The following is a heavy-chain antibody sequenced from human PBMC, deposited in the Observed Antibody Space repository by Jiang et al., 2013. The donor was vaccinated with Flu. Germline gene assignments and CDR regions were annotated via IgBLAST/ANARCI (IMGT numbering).Heavy chain of an antibody. CDR1: GESFSSYY. CDR3: ARSWKERGYGEGFSDY. Sequence: LLKPSETLSLTCGVYGESFSSYYWSWIRQPPGKGLEWIGYIYYSGSTNYNPSLKSRVTISVDTSKNQFSLKLSSVTAADTAVYYCARSWKERGYGEGFSDYWGQGTLVTVSS. V-gene: IGHV4-59*08. J-gene: IGHJ4*02. D-gene: IGHD5-18*01. CDR2: IYYSGST.